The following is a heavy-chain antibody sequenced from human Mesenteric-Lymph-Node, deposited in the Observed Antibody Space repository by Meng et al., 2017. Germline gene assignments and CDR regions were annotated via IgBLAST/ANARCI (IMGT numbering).Heavy chain of an antibody. CDR1: GDTFINYA. V-gene: IGHV1-69*05. J-gene: IGHJ6*02. D-gene: IGHD2-15*01. Sequence: SVKVSCKASGDTFINYAISWVRQAPGQGLEWVAGLIPMFGTLNYAQNLQGRVTVTTDQSTTTAYMELSSLRSEDTALYYCAVGYCTAGNCYSSRTHHFGLDVWGQGTTVTVSS. CDR3: AVGYCTAGNCYSSRTHHFGLDV. CDR2: LIPMFGTL.